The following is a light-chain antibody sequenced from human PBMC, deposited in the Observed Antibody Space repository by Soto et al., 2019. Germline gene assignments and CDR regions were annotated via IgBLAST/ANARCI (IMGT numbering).Light chain of an antibody. Sequence: QSALTQPASVSGSPGQSITISCTGTSSDVGGYNYVSWYQQHPGKAPKLMIYDVSNRPSGVSNRFSGSKSDNSASLTISGLQAEDEADYYCSSYTSSSTLDVFGTGIKLTVL. V-gene: IGLV2-14*01. CDR1: SSDVGGYNY. CDR2: DVS. J-gene: IGLJ1*01. CDR3: SSYTSSSTLDV.